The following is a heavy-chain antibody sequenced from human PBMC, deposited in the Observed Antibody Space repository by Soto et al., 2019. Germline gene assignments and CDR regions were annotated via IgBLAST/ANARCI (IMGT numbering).Heavy chain of an antibody. J-gene: IGHJ4*02. Sequence: EVQLVESGGGLVQPGGSLRLSCEASGLTVSSNPMSWVRQAPGKGLEWVSVIYTGGGTHYADSVKGRFTISRDNSKNTVNLQMNSLRPGDTAGYYCARDGFGHWGQGNLGTDSS. CDR2: IYTGGGT. CDR1: GLTVSSNP. CDR3: ARDGFGH. V-gene: IGHV3-66*01.